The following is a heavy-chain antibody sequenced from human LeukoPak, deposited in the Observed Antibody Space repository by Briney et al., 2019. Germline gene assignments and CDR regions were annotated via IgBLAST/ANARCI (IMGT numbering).Heavy chain of an antibody. V-gene: IGHV1-18*01. CDR3: GRQVDTSMALPDY. J-gene: IGHJ4*02. D-gene: IGHD5-18*01. CDR2: ISGYNGKT. CDR1: GYTFANYG. Sequence: ASVKVSCKASGYTFANYGISWVRQAPGLELEWMGWISGYNGKTNYAQKFQGRVTMTTDTSTRIAFMELRSLRSDDTAVYYCGRQVDTSMALPDYWGQGTLVTVSS.